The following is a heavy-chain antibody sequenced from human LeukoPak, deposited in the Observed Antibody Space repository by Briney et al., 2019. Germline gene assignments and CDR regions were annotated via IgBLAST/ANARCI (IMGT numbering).Heavy chain of an antibody. D-gene: IGHD3-10*01. V-gene: IGHV4-59*01. CDR3: ARFGTFGENWFDP. J-gene: IGHJ5*02. CDR2: LHYDGST. CDR1: GGSFSGYY. Sequence: PSETLSLTCAVYGGSFSGYYWSWIRQPPGKGLEWIGYLHYDGSTNYSPALKSRVTTSVEASKNQFSLKVTSVTAADTAVYYCARFGTFGENWFDPWGQGTLVIVSS.